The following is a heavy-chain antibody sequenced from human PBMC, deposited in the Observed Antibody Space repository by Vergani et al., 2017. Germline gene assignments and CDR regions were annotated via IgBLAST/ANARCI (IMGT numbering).Heavy chain of an antibody. CDR1: FDSIRNLY. V-gene: IGHV4-59*11. CDR3: ASGTHSGQRADR. J-gene: IGHJ5*02. CDR2: IHYSENT. D-gene: IGHD6-19*01. Sequence: QVQLQESGPGLVKSSETLSLTCSVSFDSIRNLYCNWIRQPPGKGLEWVGSIHYSENTNYNPSLKTQVTLSVDTSNNHFSLTLTYVTAVDTAVYYCASGTHSGQRADRWGQGVLVTV.